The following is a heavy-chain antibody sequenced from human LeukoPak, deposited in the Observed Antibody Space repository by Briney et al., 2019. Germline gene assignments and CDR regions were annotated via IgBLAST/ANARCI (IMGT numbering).Heavy chain of an antibody. CDR3: ARGGDYLDY. CDR1: GFTFSTYA. Sequence: GGSLRLSCSASGFTFSTYAMHWIRQAPGKGLEYVSAISSNGGSTYHADSVKGRFTISRDNANNSLYLQMNSLRAEDTAVYYCARGGDYLDYWGQGTLVTVSS. J-gene: IGHJ4*02. V-gene: IGHV3-64*04. CDR2: ISSNGGST.